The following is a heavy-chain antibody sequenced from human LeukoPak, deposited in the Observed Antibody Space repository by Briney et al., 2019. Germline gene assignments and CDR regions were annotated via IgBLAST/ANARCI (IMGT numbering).Heavy chain of an antibody. V-gene: IGHV3-20*04. D-gene: IGHD3-10*01. CDR3: ARDDYGSGSWNDY. CDR1: GFTFRDYV. Sequence: GGSLRLPCAASGFTFRDYVMTWVRQAPGKGLEWVSGIIWSGGSTGYADSVKGRFTVSRDNAKNSLYLQMNSLRAEDTALYYCARDDYGSGSWNDYWGQGTLVTVSS. CDR2: IIWSGGST. J-gene: IGHJ4*02.